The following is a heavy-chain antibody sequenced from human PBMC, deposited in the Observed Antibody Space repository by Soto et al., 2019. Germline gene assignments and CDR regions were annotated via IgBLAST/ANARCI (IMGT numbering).Heavy chain of an antibody. CDR1: GFTFSSYG. Sequence: GGSLRLSCAASGFTFSSYGMHWVRQAPGKGLEWVAVIWYDGSNKYYADSVKGRFTISRDNSKNTLYLQMNSLRAEDKAVYYCARESMSGSYYAFDIWGQGTMVTVSS. CDR3: ARESMSGSYYAFDI. CDR2: IWYDGSNK. V-gene: IGHV3-33*01. D-gene: IGHD1-26*01. J-gene: IGHJ3*02.